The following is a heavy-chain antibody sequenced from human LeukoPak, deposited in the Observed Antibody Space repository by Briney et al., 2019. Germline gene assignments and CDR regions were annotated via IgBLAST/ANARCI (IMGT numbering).Heavy chain of an antibody. CDR2: ISYDGSNK. V-gene: IGHV3-30-3*01. CDR1: GFTFSSYA. CDR3: ARDKLRGYYYGSGSPFDY. J-gene: IGHJ4*02. D-gene: IGHD3-10*01. Sequence: GGSLRLSCAASGFTFSSYAMHWVRQAPGKGLEWVAVISYDGSNKYYADSVKGRFTISRDNSKNTLYLQMNSLRAEDTAVYYCARDKLRGYYYGSGSPFDYWGQGTLVTVSS.